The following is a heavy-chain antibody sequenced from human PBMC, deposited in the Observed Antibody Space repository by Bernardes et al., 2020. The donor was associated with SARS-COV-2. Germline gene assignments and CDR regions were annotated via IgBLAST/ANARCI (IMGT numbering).Heavy chain of an antibody. CDR3: ALTTYYYDSSGYLY. CDR2: IDSGGST. Sequence: SLRLSCAASGFVSSNYMSWVRQAPGKGLEWVSVIDSGGSTHYADSVKGRFTISRHNSKNTLYLQMNSLRGEDTAVYYCALTTYYYDSSGYLYWGQGTLVTVSS. D-gene: IGHD3-22*01. J-gene: IGHJ4*02. V-gene: IGHV3-53*04. CDR1: GFVSSNY.